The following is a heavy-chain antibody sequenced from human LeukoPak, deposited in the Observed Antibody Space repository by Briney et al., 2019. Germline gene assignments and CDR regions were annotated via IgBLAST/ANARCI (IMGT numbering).Heavy chain of an antibody. Sequence: PGGSLRLSCAASGFTFSNYYMDWVRQAPGKGLEWVSSISSSSSYIYYADSVKGRFTISRDNAKNSLYLQMNSLRAEDTAVYYCASTPDSSSWYYFDYWGQGTLVTVSS. CDR3: ASTPDSSSWYYFDY. D-gene: IGHD6-13*01. CDR1: GFTFSNYY. V-gene: IGHV3-21*01. CDR2: ISSSSSYI. J-gene: IGHJ4*02.